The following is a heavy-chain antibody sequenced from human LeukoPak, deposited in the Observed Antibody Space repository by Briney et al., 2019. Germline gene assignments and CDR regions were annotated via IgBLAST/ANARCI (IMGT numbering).Heavy chain of an antibody. CDR3: AKDSRGPETVYYSDY. V-gene: IGHV3-23*01. CDR2: ITGSGGST. Sequence: GGSLRLSCAASGFTFTNYAMSWVRQAPGKGLEWVSAITGSGGSTYYADSVKGRFTISRDNSKNTLYLQTNSLRAEDTAVYYCAKDSRGPETVYYSDYWGQGTLVTVSS. J-gene: IGHJ4*02. D-gene: IGHD3-10*01. CDR1: GFTFTNYA.